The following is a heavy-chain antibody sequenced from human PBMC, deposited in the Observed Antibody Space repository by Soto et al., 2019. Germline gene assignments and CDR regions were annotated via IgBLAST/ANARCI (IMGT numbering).Heavy chain of an antibody. CDR1: GGSISSYY. Sequence: PSETLSLTCTVSGGSISSYYWSWIRQPPGKGLEWIGYIYYSGSTNYNPSLKSRVTISVDTSKNQFSLKLSSVTAADTAVYYCARASGYYDFWSGYSRDYYYYYMDVWGKGTTVTVSS. CDR2: IYYSGST. J-gene: IGHJ6*03. CDR3: ARASGYYDFWSGYSRDYYYYYMDV. D-gene: IGHD3-3*01. V-gene: IGHV4-59*01.